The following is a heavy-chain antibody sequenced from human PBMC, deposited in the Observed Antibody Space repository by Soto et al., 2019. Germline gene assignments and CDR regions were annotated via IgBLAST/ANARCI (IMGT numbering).Heavy chain of an antibody. CDR3: ARDTRGSFDS. CDR1: GFTFSSAW. Sequence: GGSLRLSCVVSGFTFSSAWMTWVRQAPGKGLEWVANIRQDGREIYYMDSLNGRFTISRDNAKNSLFLQMSSLRAEDTAVYYCARDTRGSFDSWGQGTLVTVSS. J-gene: IGHJ4*02. CDR2: IRQDGREI. D-gene: IGHD3-10*01. V-gene: IGHV3-7*01.